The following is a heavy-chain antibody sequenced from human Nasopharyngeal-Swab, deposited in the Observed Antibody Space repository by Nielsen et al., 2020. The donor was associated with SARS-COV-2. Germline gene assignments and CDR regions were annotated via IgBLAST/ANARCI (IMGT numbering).Heavy chain of an antibody. J-gene: IGHJ6*04. V-gene: IGHV1-46*01. Sequence: ASVKVSCKASGYTFTSYYMHWVRQAPGQGLEWMGIINPSGGSTSYAQKFQGRVTMTRDTSTSTVYMELSSLRSEDTAVYYCARDEDFWSGYYSYYYYGMDVWGKGTTVTVSS. CDR2: INPSGGST. CDR1: GYTFTSYY. CDR3: ARDEDFWSGYYSYYYYGMDV. D-gene: IGHD3-3*01.